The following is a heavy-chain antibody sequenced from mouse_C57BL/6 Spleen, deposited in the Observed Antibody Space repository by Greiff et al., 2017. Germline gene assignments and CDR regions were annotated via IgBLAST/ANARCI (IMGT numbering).Heavy chain of an antibody. V-gene: IGHV5-17*01. Sequence: EVQRVESGGGLVKPGGSLKLSCAASGFTLSDYGMHWVRQAPEKGLEWVAYISSGSSTIYYADTVKGRLTISRDNAKNTLFLQMTSLRSEDTAMYYCARGRYFDYWGQGTTLTVSS. J-gene: IGHJ2*01. CDR2: ISSGSSTI. CDR1: GFTLSDYG. CDR3: ARGRYFDY.